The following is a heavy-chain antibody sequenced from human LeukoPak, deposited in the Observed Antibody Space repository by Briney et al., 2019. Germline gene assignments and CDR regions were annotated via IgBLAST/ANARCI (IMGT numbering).Heavy chain of an antibody. CDR3: ARDSTMTAISHDAFDI. V-gene: IGHV6-1*01. J-gene: IGHJ3*02. Sequence: SQTLSLTCAISGDSVSSDTIAWNWIRQSPSRGLEWLGRTHYRSKWYHAYAESVKSRIIINPDTSMNQFSLHLDSVTPEDTAVYYCARDSTMTAISHDAFDIWGQGTMVTVSS. CDR2: THYRSKWYH. CDR1: GDSVSSDTIA. D-gene: IGHD4-17*01.